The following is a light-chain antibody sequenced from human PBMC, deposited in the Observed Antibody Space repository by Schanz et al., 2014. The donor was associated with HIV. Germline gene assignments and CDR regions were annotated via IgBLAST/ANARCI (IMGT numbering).Light chain of an antibody. CDR1: SSNIGAGYE. CDR3: QSFDKSVSAVV. CDR2: GDK. Sequence: QSVLTQPPSVSGAPGQRVTISCTGSSSNIGAGYEVHWYKQLPETAPKLLNFGDKNRPSGVPDRYSGSKSDTSASLAITGLQAEDEANYYCQSFDKSVSAVVFGGGTKLTVL. V-gene: IGLV1-40*01. J-gene: IGLJ2*01.